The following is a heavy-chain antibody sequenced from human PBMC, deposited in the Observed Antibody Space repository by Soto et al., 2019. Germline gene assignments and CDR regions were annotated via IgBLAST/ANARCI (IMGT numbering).Heavy chain of an antibody. CDR3: ARDPTGDYASFDY. CDR2: ISPTSTYI. J-gene: IGHJ4*02. CDR1: GFTFSDYY. V-gene: IGHV3-11*06. D-gene: IGHD4-17*01. Sequence: QVQLVESGGDLVKPGGSLRLSCAASGFTFSDYYMSWIRQAPGKGLEWLSYISPTSTYIAYADAVKGRFTVSRDNARNSVYLQMHSLRDVDTAVYYCARDPTGDYASFDYWGQGTQVTVSS.